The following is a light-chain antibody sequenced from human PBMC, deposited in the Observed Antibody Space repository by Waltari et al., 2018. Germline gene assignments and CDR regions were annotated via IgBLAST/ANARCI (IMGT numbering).Light chain of an antibody. CDR1: SGYSSNV. Sequence: LVLTQSPSASASLGASVKLTCTLSSGYSSNVIAWLQQQPGKGPRYLMKVNSDGSHRKGDDIPARFSASNYGTEYYLTISDLQSEDEADYYCQTGGHGTWVFGGGTKVTVL. J-gene: IGLJ3*02. CDR3: QTGGHGTWV. CDR2: VNSDGSH. V-gene: IGLV4-69*01.